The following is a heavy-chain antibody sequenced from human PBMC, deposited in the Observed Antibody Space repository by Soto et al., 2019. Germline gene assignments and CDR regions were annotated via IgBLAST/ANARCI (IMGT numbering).Heavy chain of an antibody. CDR3: ARDPGSYFDY. CDR2: ISYDGSKK. CDR1: GFTFSSYA. V-gene: IGHV3-30-3*01. D-gene: IGHD3-10*01. J-gene: IGHJ4*02. Sequence: QVQLVESGGGVVQPGRSPRLSCAASGFTFSSYAMHWVRQAPGKGLEWVAVISYDGSKKYYADSVKGRFTISRDNSKNTLYLQMNSLRAEDTAVYYCARDPGSYFDYLGQGTLVTVSS.